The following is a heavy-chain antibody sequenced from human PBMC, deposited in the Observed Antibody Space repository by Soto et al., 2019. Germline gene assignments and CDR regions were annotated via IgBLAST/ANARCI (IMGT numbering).Heavy chain of an antibody. D-gene: IGHD1-7*01. V-gene: IGHV4-39*01. Sequence: NPSETLSLTCAVYGGSFSGYYWGWIRQPPGKGLEWIGSIYYSGSTYYNPSLKSRVTISVDTSKNQFSLKLSSVTAADTAVYYCARLDNWNYGVWYFDLWGRGTLVTVSS. CDR3: ARLDNWNYGVWYFDL. CDR2: IYYSGST. CDR1: GGSFSGYY. J-gene: IGHJ2*01.